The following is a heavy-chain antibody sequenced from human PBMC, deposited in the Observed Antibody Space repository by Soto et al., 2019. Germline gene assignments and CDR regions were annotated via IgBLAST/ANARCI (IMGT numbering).Heavy chain of an antibody. D-gene: IGHD3-9*01. J-gene: IGHJ4*02. CDR1: GYTFTSCA. CDR3: ARESHVLRYFEY. CDR2: ISAYNGNT. Sequence: QVQLVQSGAEVKKPGASVKVSCKASGYTFTSCAIHWLRQAPGQSLEWVGWISAYNGNTNYAQKLQGRVTMTTDTSTSTAYMELRSLRSDDTAVYYCARESHVLRYFEYWGQGTLVTVSS. V-gene: IGHV1-18*01.